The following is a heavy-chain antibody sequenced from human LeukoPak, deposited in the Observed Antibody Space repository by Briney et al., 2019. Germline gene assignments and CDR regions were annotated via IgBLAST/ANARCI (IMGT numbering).Heavy chain of an antibody. CDR2: INWNSATI. CDR3: AKGGPHSTGTPRQGNFDY. V-gene: IGHV3-9*01. CDR1: GFTFGGYA. J-gene: IGHJ4*02. Sequence: PGGSLRLSRAASGFTFGGYAMHWVRQAPGTGLEWVSGINWNSATIGYADSVKGRFIISRDNAKNSLYLQMSSLRDEDTAFYYCAKGGPHSTGTPRQGNFDYWGQGTLVTVSS. D-gene: IGHD3-22*01.